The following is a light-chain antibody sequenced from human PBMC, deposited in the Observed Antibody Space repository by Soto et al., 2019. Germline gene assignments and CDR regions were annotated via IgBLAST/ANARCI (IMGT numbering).Light chain of an antibody. V-gene: IGLV4-69*01. Sequence: QSVLTQSPSASASLGASVKLTCTLSRGHSNYAIAWHQQQPEKGPRYLMRVDSDGSHTKGDGIPDRFSGSSSGAERYLTISSLQSEDEADYYCQTWGTGWVFGGGTKVTVL. CDR1: RGHSNYA. J-gene: IGLJ3*02. CDR2: VDSDGSH. CDR3: QTWGTGWV.